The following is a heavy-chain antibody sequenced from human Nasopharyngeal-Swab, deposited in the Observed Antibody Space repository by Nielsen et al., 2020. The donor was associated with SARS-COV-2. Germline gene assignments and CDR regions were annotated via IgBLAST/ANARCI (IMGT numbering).Heavy chain of an antibody. V-gene: IGHV4-4*02. Sequence: WIRQPPGKGLEWIGEIHHSGSTNYNPSLKSRVTISVDKSKNQFSLKLSSVTAADTAVYYCATRRHGHWGQGTLVTVSS. D-gene: IGHD3/OR15-3a*01. CDR3: ATRRHGH. CDR2: IHHSGST. J-gene: IGHJ4*02.